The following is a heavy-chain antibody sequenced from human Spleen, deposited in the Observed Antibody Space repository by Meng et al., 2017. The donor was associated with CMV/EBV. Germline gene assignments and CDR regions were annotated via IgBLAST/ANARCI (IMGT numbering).Heavy chain of an antibody. V-gene: IGHV1-69*05. D-gene: IGHD2-21*02. Sequence: ISVRQAHWHGLAWMRGIIPIVRTPNSAQKFQGRVAITTDDSTSTVYMELSSLKLEDTAVYYCARGGQGGDPKVFKYYYYAIEVWGQGAAVTVSS. J-gene: IGHJ6*02. CDR2: IIPIVRTP. CDR3: ARGGQGGDPKVFKYYYYAIEV.